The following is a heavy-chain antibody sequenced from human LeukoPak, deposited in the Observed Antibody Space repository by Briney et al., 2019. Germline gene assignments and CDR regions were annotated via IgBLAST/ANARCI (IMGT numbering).Heavy chain of an antibody. Sequence: GESLKISCKGSGYGFTSYWIGWVRQMPGRGLEWMGIIYPGDSDTRYSPSFQGQVTISADKSISTAYLQWSSLKASDTAMYYCARRIRGGARAFDIWGQGTMVTVSS. J-gene: IGHJ3*02. CDR1: GYGFTSYW. V-gene: IGHV5-51*01. CDR2: IYPGDSDT. D-gene: IGHD1-26*01. CDR3: ARRIRGGARAFDI.